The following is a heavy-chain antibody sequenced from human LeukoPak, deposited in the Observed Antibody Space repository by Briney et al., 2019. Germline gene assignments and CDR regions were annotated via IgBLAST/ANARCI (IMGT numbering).Heavy chain of an antibody. D-gene: IGHD2-2*01. Sequence: SQTLSLTCAISGDSVSSNSAAWNWIRQSPSRGLEWLGRTYYRSKWYNDYAVSVKSRITINPDTSKNQFSLQLNSVTPEDTAVYYCARSKIPAAIPYYYYYYMDVWGKGTTVTVSS. CDR2: TYYRSKWYN. CDR3: ARSKIPAAIPYYYYYYMDV. J-gene: IGHJ6*03. V-gene: IGHV6-1*01. CDR1: GDSVSSNSAA.